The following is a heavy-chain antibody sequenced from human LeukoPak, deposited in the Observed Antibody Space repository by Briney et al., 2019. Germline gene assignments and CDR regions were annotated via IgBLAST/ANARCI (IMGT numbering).Heavy chain of an antibody. Sequence: PGESLKISCKGSGYSFTSYWIGWVRQMPGKGLEWMGIIYPGVSDTRYSPSIQGQVSISADKSISTAYLQWSSLKASDTAMYYCARHLAGYSSSPTGAWFDPWGQGTLVTVSS. D-gene: IGHD6-13*01. V-gene: IGHV5-51*01. CDR1: GYSFTSYW. CDR2: IYPGVSDT. CDR3: ARHLAGYSSSPTGAWFDP. J-gene: IGHJ5*02.